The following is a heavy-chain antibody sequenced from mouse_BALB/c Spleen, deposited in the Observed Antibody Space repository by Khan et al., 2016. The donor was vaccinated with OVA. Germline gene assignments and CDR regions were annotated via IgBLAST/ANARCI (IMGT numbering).Heavy chain of an antibody. V-gene: IGHV1S135*01. Sequence: VQLQQSGPELVKPGASVKVSCKASGYSFTDYNMYWVKQSHGKSLEWIGYIDPYNGGTSYNQKFKGKATLTVDTSSSTAFMHLNSLTSEDSAVYYCAGKEWYGNFYWYFDVWGAGTTVTVSS. CDR1: GYSFTDYN. J-gene: IGHJ1*01. CDR2: IDPYNGGT. CDR3: AGKEWYGNFYWYFDV. D-gene: IGHD2-10*02.